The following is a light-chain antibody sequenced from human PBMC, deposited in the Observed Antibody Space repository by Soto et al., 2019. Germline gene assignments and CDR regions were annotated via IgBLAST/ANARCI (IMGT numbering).Light chain of an antibody. Sequence: QSALTQPASVSGSPGQSITISCTGTSSDVGAYNLVSWYQQHPGKAPKLMISETNKRPSGVSDRFSTSKSVNTASLTISGLQAEDEADYYCCSFTNSSTYVFGTGTKLTVL. CDR2: ETN. V-gene: IGLV2-23*01. CDR3: CSFTNSSTYV. CDR1: SSDVGAYNL. J-gene: IGLJ1*01.